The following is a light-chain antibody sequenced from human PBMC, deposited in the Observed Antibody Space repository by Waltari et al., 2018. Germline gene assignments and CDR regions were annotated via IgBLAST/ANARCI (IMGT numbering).Light chain of an antibody. CDR2: GAS. CDR1: QSVSSSY. V-gene: IGKV3-20*01. J-gene: IGKJ2*01. Sequence: EFVLMQSSGTLSLSPGESATLPCRASQSVSSSYLAWYQQKPGQAPRLLIYGASSRATGIPDRFSGSGSGTDFTLTISRLEPEDCAVYYWQQYGSSYTFGQGTKLEIK. CDR3: QQYGSSYT.